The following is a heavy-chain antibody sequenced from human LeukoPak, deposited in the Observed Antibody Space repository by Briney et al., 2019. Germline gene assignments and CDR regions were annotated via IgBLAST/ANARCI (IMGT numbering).Heavy chain of an antibody. J-gene: IGHJ4*02. CDR1: GGSISNYY. D-gene: IGHD3-16*01. V-gene: IGHV4-59*01. CDR2: IYYSGST. CDR3: ARDNPLYLVWFDY. Sequence: SETLSLTCTVSGGSISNYYWSWIRQPPGKGLEWIGYIYYSGSTNYNPSLKSRITMSVDASKNQFSLKLSSVTAADTAVYYCARDNPLYLVWFDYWGQGTLVTVSS.